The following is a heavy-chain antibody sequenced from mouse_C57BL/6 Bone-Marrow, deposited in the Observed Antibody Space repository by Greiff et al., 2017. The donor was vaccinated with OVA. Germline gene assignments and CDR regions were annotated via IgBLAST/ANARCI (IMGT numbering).Heavy chain of an antibody. CDR2: IYPRSGNT. Sequence: VQLQQSGAELVRPGASVKLSCTASGYTFTSYGISWVKQRTGQGLEWIGEIYPRSGNTYYNEKFKGKATLTADKSSSTAYMELRRLTSKDSAVYFCARESIYDGCDLDYCVQGTTLTVSS. CDR3: ARESIYDGCDLDY. D-gene: IGHD2-3*01. CDR1: GYTFTSYG. J-gene: IGHJ2*01. V-gene: IGHV1-81*01.